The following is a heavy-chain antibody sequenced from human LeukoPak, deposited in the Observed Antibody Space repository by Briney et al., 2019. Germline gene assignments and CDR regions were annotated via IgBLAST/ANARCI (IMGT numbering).Heavy chain of an antibody. Sequence: GGSLRLSCAASGFTFSSYSMNWVRQAPGKGLEWVSSISSSSSYIYYADSEKGRFTISRDNAKNSLYLQMNSLRAEDTAVYYCARDGSGYCSSTSCYGVGTFDIWGQGTMVTVSS. CDR1: GFTFSSYS. CDR2: ISSSSSYI. CDR3: ARDGSGYCSSTSCYGVGTFDI. V-gene: IGHV3-21*01. D-gene: IGHD2-2*01. J-gene: IGHJ3*02.